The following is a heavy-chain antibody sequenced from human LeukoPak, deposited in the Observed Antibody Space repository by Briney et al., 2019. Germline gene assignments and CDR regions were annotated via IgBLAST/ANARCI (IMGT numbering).Heavy chain of an antibody. CDR2: LYSGVST. D-gene: IGHD2/OR15-2a*01. Sequence: SETLSLTCTVSGGFISSYYWSWIRQPPGKGLEWTGYLYSGVSTIYNPSLKSRVSISVDMSKNHFSLRLTSVTAADTAVYYCARGPNRDGADYWGQGTLVTVSS. J-gene: IGHJ4*02. V-gene: IGHV4-59*01. CDR1: GGFISSYY. CDR3: ARGPNRDGADY.